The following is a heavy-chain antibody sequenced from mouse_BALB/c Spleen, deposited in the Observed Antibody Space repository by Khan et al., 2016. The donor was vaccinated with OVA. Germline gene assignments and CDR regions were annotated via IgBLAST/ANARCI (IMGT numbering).Heavy chain of an antibody. Sequence: VQLQQSGAELVKPGASVKLSCTASGFNIKDTYMHWVKQRPEQGLEWIGRIDPANGNTKYDPKFQGKATITADTSSNTAYLQLSSLTSEGTAVYYCATYFFGSSRYFDYWGQGTTRTVSS. CDR2: IDPANGNT. D-gene: IGHD1-1*01. J-gene: IGHJ2*01. CDR1: GFNIKDTY. V-gene: IGHV14-3*02. CDR3: ATYFFGSSRYFDY.